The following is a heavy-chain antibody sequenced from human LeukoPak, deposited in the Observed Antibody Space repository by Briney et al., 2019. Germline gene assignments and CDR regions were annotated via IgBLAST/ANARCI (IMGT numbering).Heavy chain of an antibody. CDR3: AKDSTTVTTVYWFDP. CDR2: IKQDGSEK. D-gene: IGHD4-17*01. J-gene: IGHJ5*02. CDR1: GFTFSTYW. V-gene: IGHV3-7*05. Sequence: GGSLRLSCAASGFTFSTYWMSWVRQAPGKGLEWVANIKQDGSEKYYADSVKGRFTISRDNSKNTLYLQMNSLRAEDTAVYYCAKDSTTVTTVYWFDPWGQGTLVTVSS.